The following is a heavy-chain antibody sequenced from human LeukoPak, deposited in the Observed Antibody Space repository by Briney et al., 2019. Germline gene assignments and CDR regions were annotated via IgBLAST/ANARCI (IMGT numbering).Heavy chain of an antibody. CDR3: ASDPDYGDYSPFDY. J-gene: IGHJ4*02. V-gene: IGHV3-21*01. CDR2: ISSSSSYI. CDR1: GFTFSSYS. Sequence: PGGSLRLSCTVSGFTFSSYSMNWVRQAPGKGLEWVSSISSSSSYIYYADSVKGRFTISRDNAKNSLYLQMNSLRAEDTAVYYCASDPDYGDYSPFDYWGQGTLVTVSS. D-gene: IGHD4-17*01.